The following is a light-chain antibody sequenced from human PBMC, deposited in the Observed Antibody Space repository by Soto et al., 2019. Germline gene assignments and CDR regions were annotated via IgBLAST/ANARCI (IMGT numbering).Light chain of an antibody. V-gene: IGLV2-14*01. CDR1: SSDVGAYNY. CDR3: SSYTSATTYV. J-gene: IGLJ1*01. Sequence: QSALTQPASVSGSPGQSITISCTGTSSDVGAYNYDSWYQQYPGVAPRVIIYDVSHRPAGVSNRFSGSKSGNTASLTISGLQTQDEADYYCSSYTSATTYVFGTGTKVTVL. CDR2: DVS.